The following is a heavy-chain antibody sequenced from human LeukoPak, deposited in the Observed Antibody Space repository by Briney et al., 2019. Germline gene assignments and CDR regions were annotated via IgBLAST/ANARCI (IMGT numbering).Heavy chain of an antibody. CDR3: ARGLRYYDSSGQFDP. V-gene: IGHV4-30-4*01. D-gene: IGHD3-22*01. CDR2: IYYSGST. J-gene: IGHJ5*02. CDR1: GGSISSGDYY. Sequence: PSQTLSLTCTVSGGSISSGDYYWSWIRQPPGKGLGWIGYIYYSGSTYYNPSLKSRVTISVDTSKNQFSLKLSSVTAADTAVYYCARGLRYYDSSGQFDPWGQGTLVTVSS.